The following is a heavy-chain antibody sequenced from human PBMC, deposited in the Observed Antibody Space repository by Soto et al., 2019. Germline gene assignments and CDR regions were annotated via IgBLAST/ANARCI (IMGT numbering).Heavy chain of an antibody. CDR3: AAGSYGPDY. D-gene: IGHD5-18*01. Sequence: QVQLVESGGGVVQPGRSLRLSCAASGFTFSTYGMHWVRQAPGKGLDWVAVIWYDGNNKWYADSVKGRFTISRDNSKNTLYLQMNSLRDEDTALYYCAAGSYGPDYWGQGTLVTVSS. V-gene: IGHV3-33*01. CDR2: IWYDGNNK. J-gene: IGHJ4*02. CDR1: GFTFSTYG.